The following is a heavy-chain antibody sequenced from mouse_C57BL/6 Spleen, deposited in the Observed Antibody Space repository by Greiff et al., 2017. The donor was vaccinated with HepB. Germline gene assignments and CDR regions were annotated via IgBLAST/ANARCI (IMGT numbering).Heavy chain of an antibody. CDR1: GYSITSGYD. Sequence: EVKLQESGPGMVKPSQSLSLTCTVTGYSITSGYDWHWIRHFPGNKLEWMGYISYSGSTNYNPSLKSRISITHDTSKNHFFLKLNSVTTEDTATYYCARANYDLFAYWGQGTLVTVSA. J-gene: IGHJ3*01. CDR2: ISYSGST. CDR3: ARANYDLFAY. D-gene: IGHD2-4*01. V-gene: IGHV3-1*01.